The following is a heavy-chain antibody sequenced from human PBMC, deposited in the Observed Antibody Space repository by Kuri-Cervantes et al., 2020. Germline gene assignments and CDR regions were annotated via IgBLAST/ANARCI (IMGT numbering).Heavy chain of an antibody. CDR3: ARRSGGSPNDY. J-gene: IGHJ4*02. V-gene: IGHV1-69*13. D-gene: IGHD2-15*01. Sequence: SVKVSCKTSGYSFTGYYLHWVRQAPGQGLEWMGGIIPIFGTANYAQKFQGRVTITADESTSTAYMELRSLRSDDTAVYYCARRSGGSPNDYWGQGTLVTVSS. CDR1: GYSFTGYY. CDR2: IIPIFGTA.